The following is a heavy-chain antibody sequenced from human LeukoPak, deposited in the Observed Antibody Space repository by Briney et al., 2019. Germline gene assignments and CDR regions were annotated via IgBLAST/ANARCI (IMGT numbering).Heavy chain of an antibody. CDR3: ARQAVTSRKQSYYFDY. CDR1: GGSLSSYY. V-gene: IGHV4-59*08. D-gene: IGHD3-16*01. Sequence: SETLSLTCTVSGGSLSSYYWSWIRQPPGKGLEWIGYIYYSGSTNYNPSLKSRVTIPVDTSKNQFSLKLSSVTAADTAVYYCARQAVTSRKQSYYFDYWGQGTLVTVSS. J-gene: IGHJ4*02. CDR2: IYYSGST.